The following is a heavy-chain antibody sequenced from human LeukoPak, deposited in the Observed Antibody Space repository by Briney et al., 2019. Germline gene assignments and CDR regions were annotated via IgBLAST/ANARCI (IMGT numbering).Heavy chain of an antibody. V-gene: IGHV3-23*01. CDR3: AKTSVGGGRIIGSGYFDN. CDR1: GFTFSSYE. CDR2: ISDSGTVT. Sequence: GGSLRLSCAASGFTFSSYEMNWVRQAPGKGLEWDSIISDSGTVTYYADSVKGRFTISRDNSKDTLYLQMNSLRAEDTAVYYCAKTSVGGGRIIGSGYFDNWGQGTLVTVSS. D-gene: IGHD2-15*01. J-gene: IGHJ4*02.